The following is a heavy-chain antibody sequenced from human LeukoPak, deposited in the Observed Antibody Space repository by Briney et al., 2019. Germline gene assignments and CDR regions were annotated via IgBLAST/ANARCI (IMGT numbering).Heavy chain of an antibody. V-gene: IGHV1-24*01. Sequence: GASVKVSCKVSGYTLTELSMHWVRQAPGKGLEWMGGFDPEDGETIYAQKFQGRVTMTEDTSTDTAYMELGSLRSEDTAVYYCATVRTIAAQSYYMDVWGKGTTVTVSS. CDR2: FDPEDGET. J-gene: IGHJ6*03. CDR3: ATVRTIAAQSYYMDV. CDR1: GYTLTELS. D-gene: IGHD6-13*01.